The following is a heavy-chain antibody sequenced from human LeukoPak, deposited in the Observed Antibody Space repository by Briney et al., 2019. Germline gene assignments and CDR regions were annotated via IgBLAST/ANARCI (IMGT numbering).Heavy chain of an antibody. Sequence: SETLSLTCTVSGGPISTTGYYWGWIRQPPGKGLDCIGSIYYSGSTYYNPSLKSRVTISVDTSKNQFSLKLSSVTAADTAVYYCARFGSNYFDYWGQGTLVTVSS. V-gene: IGHV4-39*01. CDR2: IYYSGST. J-gene: IGHJ4*02. CDR3: ARFGSNYFDY. CDR1: GGPISTTGYY. D-gene: IGHD3-3*01.